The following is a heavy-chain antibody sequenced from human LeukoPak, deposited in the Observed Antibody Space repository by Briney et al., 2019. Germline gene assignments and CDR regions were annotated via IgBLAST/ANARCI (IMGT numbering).Heavy chain of an antibody. Sequence: SETLSLTCAVYGGSFSGYYWSWIRQPPGKGLEWIGEINHSGSTNYNPSLKSRVTISVDTSKNQFSLKLSSVTAADTAVYYCARGLVGSSGYWYYFDYWGQGTLVSVSS. J-gene: IGHJ4*02. CDR1: GGSFSGYY. D-gene: IGHD3-22*01. CDR3: ARGLVGSSGYWYYFDY. CDR2: INHSGST. V-gene: IGHV4-34*01.